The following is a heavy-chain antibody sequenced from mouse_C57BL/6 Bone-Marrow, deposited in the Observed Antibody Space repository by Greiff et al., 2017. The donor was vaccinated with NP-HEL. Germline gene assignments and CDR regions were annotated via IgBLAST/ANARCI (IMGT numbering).Heavy chain of an antibody. CDR1: GFTFSDFY. CDR3: ARNIYDGYPYAMDD. Sequence: EVKLVESGGGLVQSGRSLRLSCATSGFTFSDFYMEWVRQAPGKGLEWIAASRNKANDYTTEYSASVKGRFIVSRDTSQSILYLQMNALRAEDTAIYYCARNIYDGYPYAMDDWGQGTSVTVSS. V-gene: IGHV7-1*01. CDR2: SRNKANDYTT. D-gene: IGHD2-3*01. J-gene: IGHJ4*01.